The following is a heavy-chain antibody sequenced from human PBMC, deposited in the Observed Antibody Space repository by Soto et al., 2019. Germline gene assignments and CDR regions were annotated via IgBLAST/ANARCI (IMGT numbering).Heavy chain of an antibody. V-gene: IGHV4-59*01. D-gene: IGHD2-15*01. CDR3: ASVVVVAATQYYFDY. J-gene: IGHJ4*02. CDR1: GGSISSYY. Sequence: SETLSLTCTVSGGSISSYYWSWIRQPPGKGLEWIGYIYYSGSTNYNPSLKSRVTISVDTSKNQFSLXXGSXTXXXTAXXXXASVVVVAATQYYFDYWGQGTLVTV. CDR2: IYYSGST.